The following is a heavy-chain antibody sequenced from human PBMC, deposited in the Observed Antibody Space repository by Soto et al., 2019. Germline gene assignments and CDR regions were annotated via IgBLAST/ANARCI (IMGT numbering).Heavy chain of an antibody. CDR1: GGSFRDFA. J-gene: IGHJ4*02. V-gene: IGHV1-69*01. D-gene: IGHD2-15*01. CDR3: ARGAIVAVPAALSSYHDYTNYRFDS. CDR2: IIPMFAAT. Sequence: VQLAQSGAEMTKPGSSVKVSCRASGGSFRDFAFSWVRQAPGQGLEWMGGIIPMFAATKYAQRLQDRVTITADESTNTVYLALNSLTSEDTAIYYCARGAIVAVPAALSSYHDYTNYRFDSWGQGTLVTVSS.